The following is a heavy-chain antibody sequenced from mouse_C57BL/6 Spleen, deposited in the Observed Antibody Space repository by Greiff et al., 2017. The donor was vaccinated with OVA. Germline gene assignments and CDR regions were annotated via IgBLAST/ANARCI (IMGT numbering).Heavy chain of an antibody. D-gene: IGHD2-4*01. CDR3: ARDYYDYADY. Sequence: QVQLQQPGAELVKPGASVTLSCKASGYTFTSYWMHWVKQRPGQGLEWIGMIHPNSGSTNYNEKFKSKATLTVDKSSSTAYMQLSSLTSEDSAVYYCARDYYDYADYWGQGTSVTVSS. J-gene: IGHJ4*01. V-gene: IGHV1-64*01. CDR1: GYTFTSYW. CDR2: IHPNSGST.